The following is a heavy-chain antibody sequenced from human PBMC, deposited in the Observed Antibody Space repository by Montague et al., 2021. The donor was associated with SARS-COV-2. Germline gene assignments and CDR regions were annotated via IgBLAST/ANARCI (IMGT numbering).Heavy chain of an antibody. CDR2: ISYDGSNK. D-gene: IGHD1-26*01. CDR1: GSTFSSYA. V-gene: IGHV3-30*04. CDR3: ARAYSGSYWGAFDI. Sequence: SLRLSCAAYGSTFSSYAMHWVRQAPGKGLEWVAVISYDGSNKYYADSVKGRFTISRDNSKNTLYLQMNSLRAEDTAVYYCARAYSGSYWGAFDIWGQGTTVTVSS. J-gene: IGHJ3*02.